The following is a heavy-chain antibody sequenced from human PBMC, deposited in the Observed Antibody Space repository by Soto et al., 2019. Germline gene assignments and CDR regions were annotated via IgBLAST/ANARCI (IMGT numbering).Heavy chain of an antibody. Sequence: EVKLLESGGGLAQPGGSLRLYCVGSGFTFDSYAISWVRQAPGERLQWIAAISGSADGTDYAHSVRGRFTIYRDNAKKTVHLQMDSLRVEDTAVYFCAKDTVGGYSFWSGYYSDGLDVWGQGTLVTVS. CDR1: GFTFDSYA. J-gene: IGHJ3*01. CDR2: ISGSADGT. D-gene: IGHD3-3*01. CDR3: AKDTVGGYSFWSGYYSDGLDV. V-gene: IGHV3-23*01.